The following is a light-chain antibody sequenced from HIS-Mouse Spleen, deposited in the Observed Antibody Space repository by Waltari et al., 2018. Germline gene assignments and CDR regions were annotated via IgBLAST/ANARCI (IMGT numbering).Light chain of an antibody. Sequence: QSVLTQPPSASGTPGPRVTIACSGSSPNIGSNYVYWYQQLPATAPKLLIYRNNQRPSGVPDRFSGSKSGTSASLAISGLRSEDEADYYCAAWDDSLSGPVFGGGTKLTVL. CDR3: AAWDDSLSGPV. CDR2: RNN. CDR1: SPNIGSNY. J-gene: IGLJ3*02. V-gene: IGLV1-47*01.